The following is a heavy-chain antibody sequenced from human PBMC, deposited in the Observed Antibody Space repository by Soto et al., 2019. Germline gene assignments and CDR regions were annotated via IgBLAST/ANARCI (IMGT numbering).Heavy chain of an antibody. D-gene: IGHD6-19*01. V-gene: IGHV1-18*01. J-gene: IGHJ4*02. Sequence: GQGLEWMGWISAYNGNTNYAQKLQGRVTMTTDTSTSTAYMELRSLRSDDKAVFYCARDLEQWLVRTLAYWGQGTLVTVSS. CDR2: ISAYNGNT. CDR3: ARDLEQWLVRTLAY.